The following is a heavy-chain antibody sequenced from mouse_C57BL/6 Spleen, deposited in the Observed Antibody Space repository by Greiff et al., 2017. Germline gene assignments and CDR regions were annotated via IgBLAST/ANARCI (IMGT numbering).Heavy chain of an antibody. CDR1: GYTFTSYW. V-gene: IGHV1-50*01. CDR3: ARSRDDWYFDV. Sequence: QVHVKQPGAELVKPGASVKLSCKASGYTFTSYWMQWVKQRPGQGLEWIGEIDPSDSYTNYNQKFKGKATLTVDTSSSTAYMQLSSLTSEDSAVYYCARSRDDWYFDVWGTGTTVTVSS. CDR2: IDPSDSYT. D-gene: IGHD3-3*01. J-gene: IGHJ1*03.